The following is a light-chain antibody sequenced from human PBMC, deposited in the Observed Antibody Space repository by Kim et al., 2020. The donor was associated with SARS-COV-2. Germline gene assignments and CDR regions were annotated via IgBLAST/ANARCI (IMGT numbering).Light chain of an antibody. CDR1: QSVSSK. V-gene: IGKV3-15*01. J-gene: IGKJ1*01. CDR2: GAS. CDR3: QQYISGWT. Sequence: VSPEERAHLSCWASQSVSSKLAWFQQKPGQAPRLLIYGASTRATGIPARFSGSGSGTEFTLSSSSLQSEDFAVYYCQQYISGWTFGQGTKVDIK.